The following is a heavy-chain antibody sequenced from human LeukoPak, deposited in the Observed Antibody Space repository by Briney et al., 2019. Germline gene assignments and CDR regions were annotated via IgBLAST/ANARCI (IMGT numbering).Heavy chain of an antibody. J-gene: IGHJ4*02. CDR3: ARAHPDSPRYYFDY. CDR2: IYYSGST. V-gene: IGHV4-39*07. D-gene: IGHD2-15*01. CDR1: GGSISSSSYY. Sequence: SETLSLTCTVSGGSISSSSYYWGWIRQPPGKGLEWIGSIYYSGSTYYNPSLKSRVTISVDTSKNQFSLKLSSVTAADTAVYYCARAHPDSPRYYFDYWGQGTLVTVSS.